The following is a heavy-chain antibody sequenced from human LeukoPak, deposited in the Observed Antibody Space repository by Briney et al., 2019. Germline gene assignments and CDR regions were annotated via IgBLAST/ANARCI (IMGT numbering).Heavy chain of an antibody. CDR1: GFPFSSYW. J-gene: IGHJ4*02. V-gene: IGHV3-7*04. CDR3: TRVGYIDEGIDY. Sequence: GGSLRLSCVASGFPFSSYWMTRVRQAPGKGLEWVANIKQDGSKKSYVDSVKGRFTISRDNAKNSLYLQMNSLRAEDTAIYYCTRVGYIDEGIDYWGQGTLVAVSS. CDR2: IKQDGSKK. D-gene: IGHD5-24*01.